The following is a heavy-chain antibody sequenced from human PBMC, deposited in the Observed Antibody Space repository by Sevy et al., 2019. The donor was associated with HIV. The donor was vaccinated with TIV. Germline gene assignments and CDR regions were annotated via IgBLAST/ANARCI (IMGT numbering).Heavy chain of an antibody. J-gene: IGHJ3*02. D-gene: IGHD3-10*01. CDR1: GFTFSDCY. CDR3: ARGRWRTMVRGIIEDPFDI. V-gene: IGHV3-11*01. Sequence: GGSLRLSCAASGFTFSDCYMSWIRQAPGKGLEWVSYISSSGGTINYADAVKGRFTISRDDAKNSLYLQMNSLRVDDTAVYYCARGRWRTMVRGIIEDPFDIWGQGTMVTVSS. CDR2: ISSSGGTI.